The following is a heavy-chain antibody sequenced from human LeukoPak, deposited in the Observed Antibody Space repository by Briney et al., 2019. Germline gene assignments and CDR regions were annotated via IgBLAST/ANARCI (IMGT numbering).Heavy chain of an antibody. V-gene: IGHV3-43D*03. CDR3: ARHPGYSSSWSPLFDY. Sequence: GGSLRLSCAASGFTFNDYAMHWVRQAPGKGLEWVSLISWDSGNTYYADSVKGRFTISRDNSKNSLSLQMNSLRAEDTAVYYCARHPGYSSSWSPLFDYWGQGTLVTVSS. J-gene: IGHJ4*02. D-gene: IGHD6-13*01. CDR1: GFTFNDYA. CDR2: ISWDSGNT.